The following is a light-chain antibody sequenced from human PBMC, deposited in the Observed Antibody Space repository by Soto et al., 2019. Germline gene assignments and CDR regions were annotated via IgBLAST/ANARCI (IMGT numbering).Light chain of an antibody. CDR1: QPISDY. J-gene: IGKJ1*01. V-gene: IGKV1-39*01. CDR3: QQHYNTPRT. CDR2: TAS. Sequence: DIQLTQSPSSLSASVGDRVTITCRTSQPISDYLNWYQQKPGKAPTLLIYTASNLQSGVPSRFSGSGSGTHFTLTISSLQPEDFATYYCQQHYNTPRTFGQGTKVGIK.